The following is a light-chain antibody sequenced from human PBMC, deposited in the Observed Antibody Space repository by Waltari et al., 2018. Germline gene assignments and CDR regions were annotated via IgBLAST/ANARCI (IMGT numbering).Light chain of an antibody. CDR3: QQYGNSPLT. V-gene: IGKV3-20*01. CDR2: GAP. Sequence: EIVLTQSPGTLSLSPGERATVSCRASQSVSSSYLAWYQQKPGQTPRLLIYGAPTRASGISDRFSGSGSGTDFILTISRLEPEDSAVYFCQQYGNSPLTFGGGTKVEIK. CDR1: QSVSSSY. J-gene: IGKJ4*01.